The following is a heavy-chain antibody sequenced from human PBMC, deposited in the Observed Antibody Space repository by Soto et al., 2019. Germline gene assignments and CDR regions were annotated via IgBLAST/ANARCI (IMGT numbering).Heavy chain of an antibody. Sequence: ASVKVSCKASGYTFTSYYMHWVRHAPGQGLEWMGIINPSGGSTSYAQKFQGRVTMTRDTSTSTVYMELSSLRSEDTAVYYCARDRLAIYDSSGYSRCWFDPWGQGTLVTVS. CDR1: GYTFTSYY. J-gene: IGHJ5*02. V-gene: IGHV1-46*01. CDR2: INPSGGST. CDR3: ARDRLAIYDSSGYSRCWFDP. D-gene: IGHD3-22*01.